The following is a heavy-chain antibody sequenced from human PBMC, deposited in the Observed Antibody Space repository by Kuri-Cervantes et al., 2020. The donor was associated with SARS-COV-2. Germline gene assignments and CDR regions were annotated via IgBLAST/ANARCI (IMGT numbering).Heavy chain of an antibody. Sequence: GESLKISCAASGFIFSDYYMTWIRQPPGKGLEWVSYISSSGSAINYTDSVKGRFTISRDNAKNSLYLQMNSLRAEDTAVYYCARGGYYYDSSGYPHDYWGQGTLVTVSS. D-gene: IGHD3-22*01. V-gene: IGHV3-11*04. J-gene: IGHJ4*02. CDR2: ISSSGSAI. CDR3: ARGGYYYDSSGYPHDY. CDR1: GFIFSDYY.